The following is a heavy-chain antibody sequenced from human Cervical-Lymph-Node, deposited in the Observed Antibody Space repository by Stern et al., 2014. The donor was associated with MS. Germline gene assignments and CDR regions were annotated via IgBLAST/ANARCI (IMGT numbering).Heavy chain of an antibody. J-gene: IGHJ4*02. Sequence: QVTLKESGPALVKPTQTLTLTCTFSGFSLVTSGVRVSWIRQPPGKALEWLARIDWNDKTFYNPSLMTRLTISKDTSKNQVVLTMTNVDPADTATYYCARMMGSGYRHYFDYWGQGTPVTVS. CDR1: GFSLVTSGVR. CDR3: ARMMGSGYRHYFDY. CDR2: IDWNDKT. V-gene: IGHV2-70*04. D-gene: IGHD3-3*01.